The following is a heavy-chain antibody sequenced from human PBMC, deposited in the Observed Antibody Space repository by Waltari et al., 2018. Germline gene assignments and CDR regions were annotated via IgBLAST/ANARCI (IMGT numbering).Heavy chain of an antibody. CDR2: LRYDGSNE. Sequence: QVQLVESGGGVVQPGGSLRLSCAAFGFTFRSYGMNWVRQAPGHGPEWVAYLRYDGSNEYYEESVKGRLTISRDNSKNTLYLQMNSLRTEDTAVYYCAGGGYSGNDFTQYWGQGTPVTVSS. CDR3: AGGGYSGNDFTQY. J-gene: IGHJ4*02. V-gene: IGHV3-30*02. D-gene: IGHD5-12*01. CDR1: GFTFRSYG.